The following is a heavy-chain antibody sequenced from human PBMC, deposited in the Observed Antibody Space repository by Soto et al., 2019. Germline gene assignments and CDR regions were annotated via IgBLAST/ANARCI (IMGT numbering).Heavy chain of an antibody. Sequence: SETLSLTCAVSGGSISSSNWWSWVRQPPGKGLEWIGEIYHSGSTNYNPSLKSRVTISVDKSKNQFSLKLSSVTAADTAVYYCARTKRGYSYGGQDYWGQGTLVTVS. V-gene: IGHV4-4*02. J-gene: IGHJ4*02. CDR2: IYHSGST. CDR3: ARTKRGYSYGGQDY. D-gene: IGHD5-18*01. CDR1: GGSISSSNW.